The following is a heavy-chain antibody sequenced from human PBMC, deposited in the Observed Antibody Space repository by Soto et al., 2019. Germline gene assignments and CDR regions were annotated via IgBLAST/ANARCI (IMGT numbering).Heavy chain of an antibody. CDR3: ARYSSSWAFHV. J-gene: IGHJ3*01. D-gene: IGHD6-6*01. V-gene: IGHV6-1*01. Sequence: SQTLSLTCAISGDTVSSNSSAWTWIRQSPSRGLEWLGRTYYRSRWYNDYAVSVKSRIVINPDISRNQFSLQLNSVTPEDTAVYYCARYSSSWAFHVWGQGTMVTVSS. CDR2: TYYRSRWYN. CDR1: GDTVSSNSSA.